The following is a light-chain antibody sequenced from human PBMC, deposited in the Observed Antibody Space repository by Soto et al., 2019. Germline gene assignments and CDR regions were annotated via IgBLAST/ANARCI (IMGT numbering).Light chain of an antibody. Sequence: EIVLTQSPGSLSLSPGERATLSCRASQSVDSTFFAWYQKKPGQAPRLLIYGASKRATGVPDRFSGSGSGTDFTLIISRLEPEDFAVYYCQQYMSSVTFGQGTKGEI. CDR3: QQYMSSVT. J-gene: IGKJ1*01. CDR2: GAS. CDR1: QSVDSTF. V-gene: IGKV3-20*01.